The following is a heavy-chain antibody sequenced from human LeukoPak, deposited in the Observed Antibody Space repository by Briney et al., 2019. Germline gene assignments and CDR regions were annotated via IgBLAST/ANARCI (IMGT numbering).Heavy chain of an antibody. CDR3: ARITPAGGSYSFDY. Sequence: SGPTLVNPTQTLTLTCTFSGFSLSTSGMRVSWIRQPPGKALEWLARIDWDDDKSYSTSLKTRLTISKDTSKNQVVLTMTNMDPVDTATYYCARITPAGGSYSFDYWGQGTLVTVSS. CDR2: IDWDDDK. J-gene: IGHJ4*02. CDR1: GFSLSTSGMR. V-gene: IGHV2-70*04. D-gene: IGHD1-26*01.